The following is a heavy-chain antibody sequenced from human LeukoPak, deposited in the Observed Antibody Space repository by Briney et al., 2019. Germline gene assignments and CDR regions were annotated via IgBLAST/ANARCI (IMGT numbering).Heavy chain of an antibody. Sequence: GESLQISCEVSGYSFTDYWIGWVRQMPGKGLEWVGIIYPGDSDTRYSPSFQGQVTISADKSISTAYLQWSSLKASDTAMYYCARRQYYYDSSGYYYDPVFDYWGQGTLVTVSS. CDR3: ARRQYYYDSSGYYYDPVFDY. V-gene: IGHV5-51*01. CDR1: GYSFTDYW. CDR2: IYPGDSDT. J-gene: IGHJ4*02. D-gene: IGHD3-22*01.